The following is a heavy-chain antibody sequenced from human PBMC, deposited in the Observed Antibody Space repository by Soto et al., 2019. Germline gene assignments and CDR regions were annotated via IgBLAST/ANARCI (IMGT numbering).Heavy chain of an antibody. Sequence: GGSLRLSCAASGFTFDDYAMHWVRQAPGKGLEWVSVISWDSGTIAYADSVKGRFTISRDNAKNSLYLRMNSLRAEDTAFYYCAKDIGTLDNWFERWGQEILVTVSS. J-gene: IGHJ5*02. CDR3: AKDIGTLDNWFER. V-gene: IGHV3-9*01. CDR1: GFTFDDYA. CDR2: ISWDSGTI. D-gene: IGHD1-26*01.